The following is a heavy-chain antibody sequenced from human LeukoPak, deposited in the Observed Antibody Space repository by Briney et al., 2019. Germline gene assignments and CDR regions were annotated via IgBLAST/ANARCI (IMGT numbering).Heavy chain of an antibody. CDR2: ISYDGSNK. J-gene: IGHJ4*02. D-gene: IGHD3-3*01. Sequence: GRSLRLSCAASGFTFSSYAMHWVRQAPGKGLEWVAVISYDGSNKYYADSVKGRFTISRDNSKNTQYLQMNSLRTEDTAVYYCASPPSGYTSGHFDYWGQGTLVTVSS. V-gene: IGHV3-30-3*01. CDR1: GFTFSSYA. CDR3: ASPPSGYTSGHFDY.